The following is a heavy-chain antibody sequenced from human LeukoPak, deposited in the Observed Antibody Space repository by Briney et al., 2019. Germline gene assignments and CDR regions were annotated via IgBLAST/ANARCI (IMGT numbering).Heavy chain of an antibody. J-gene: IGHJ4*02. V-gene: IGHV1-3*01. CDR1: GYTFTSYA. D-gene: IGHD6-13*01. CDR3: ARDPGYSSSWKRIDY. CDR2: INAGNGNT. Sequence: ASVKVSCKASGYTFTSYAMHWVRQAPGQRLEWMGWINAGNGNTKYSQKFQGRVTITRDTSASTAYMELSSLRSEDTAVYYCARDPGYSSSWKRIDYWGQGTLVTVSS.